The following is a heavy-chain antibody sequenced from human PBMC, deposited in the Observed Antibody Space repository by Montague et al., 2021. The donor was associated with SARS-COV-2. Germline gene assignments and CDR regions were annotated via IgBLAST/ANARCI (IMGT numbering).Heavy chain of an antibody. CDR3: TSGREGNYNVMDV. D-gene: IGHD1-1*01. V-gene: IGHV6-1*01. J-gene: IGHJ6*02. CDR1: GDSVSSNSAT. Sequence: CAISGDSVSSNSATWNGVRQSPSRALEWLGRTYYRSKWYNDYAVSARGRVTINPDTSKNQFSLQLNSVTPEDTAIYYCTSGREGNYNVMDVWGQGTTVTVSS. CDR2: TYYRSKWYN.